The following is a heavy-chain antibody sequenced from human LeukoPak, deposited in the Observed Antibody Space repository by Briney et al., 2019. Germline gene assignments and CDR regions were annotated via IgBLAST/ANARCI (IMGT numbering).Heavy chain of an antibody. CDR2: IWHDGRNK. D-gene: IGHD2/OR15-2a*01. CDR3: ARVANDYFKYGGVTDGMDV. CDR1: GFTFRSYG. Sequence: GGSLRLSCAASGFTFRSYGIHWVRQAPGKGLEWVAVIWHDGRNKYYADSVKGRFTISRDNAKNSLYLQMHSLRADGTAVYYCARVANDYFKYGGVTDGMDVWGQGTTVTVPS. J-gene: IGHJ6*02. V-gene: IGHV3-33*01.